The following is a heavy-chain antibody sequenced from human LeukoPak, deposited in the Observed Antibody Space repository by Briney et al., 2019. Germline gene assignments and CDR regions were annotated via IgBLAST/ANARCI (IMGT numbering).Heavy chain of an antibody. CDR3: ARIGSQDGYTVDY. V-gene: IGHV3-74*01. D-gene: IGHD5-24*01. CDR2: INSDGSST. J-gene: IGHJ4*02. Sequence: GGSLRLSCAASGFTFSSYWMHWVRQAPGKGPVWVSRINSDGSSTTYADSVKGRFTISRDNAKNTLYLQTNSLRAEDTAVYYCARIGSQDGYTVDYWGQGTLVTVSS. CDR1: GFTFSSYW.